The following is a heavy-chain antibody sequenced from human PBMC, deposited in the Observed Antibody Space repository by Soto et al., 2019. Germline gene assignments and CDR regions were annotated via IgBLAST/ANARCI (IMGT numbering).Heavy chain of an antibody. CDR2: ISSSSSYI. CDR1: GFTFSSYS. CDR3: ARDKIDTTGNAFDI. V-gene: IGHV3-21*01. J-gene: IGHJ3*02. Sequence: LRLSCAASGFTFSSYSMNWVRQAPGKGLEWVSSISSSSSYIYYADSVKGRFTISRDNAKNSLYLQMNSLRAEDTAVYYCARDKIDTTGNAFDIWGQGTMVTVSS. D-gene: IGHD1-1*01.